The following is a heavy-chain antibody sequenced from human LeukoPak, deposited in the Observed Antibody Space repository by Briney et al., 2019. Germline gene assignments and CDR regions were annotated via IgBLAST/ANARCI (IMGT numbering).Heavy chain of an antibody. J-gene: IGHJ5*02. CDR1: GGSISSGSYY. CDR2: IYTSGST. D-gene: IGHD5-18*01. Sequence: SETLSLTCTVSGGSISSGSYYWSWIRQPAGKGLEWIGRIYTSGSTNYNPSLKSRVTISVDTSKNQFSLKLSSVTAADTAVYYCARGWSGYSYGPNGDWFDPWGQGTLVTVSS. V-gene: IGHV4-61*02. CDR3: ARGWSGYSYGPNGDWFDP.